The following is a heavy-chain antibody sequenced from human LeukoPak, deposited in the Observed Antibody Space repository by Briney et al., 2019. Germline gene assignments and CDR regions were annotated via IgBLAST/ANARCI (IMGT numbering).Heavy chain of an antibody. CDR2: ISSSSSYI. D-gene: IGHD6-19*01. CDR3: ARDSTPGWYPRYFDL. CDR1: GFTFSSYS. Sequence: GGSLRLSCAASGFTFSSYSMNWVRQAPGKGLEWVSSISSSSSYIHYADSVKGRFTISRDNAKNSLYLQMNSLRAEDTAVYYCARDSTPGWYPRYFDLWGRGTLVTVSS. V-gene: IGHV3-21*01. J-gene: IGHJ2*01.